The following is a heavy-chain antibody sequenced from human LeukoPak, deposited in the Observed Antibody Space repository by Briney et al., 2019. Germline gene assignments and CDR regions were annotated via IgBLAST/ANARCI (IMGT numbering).Heavy chain of an antibody. Sequence: SETLSLTCTVSGGSISSYYWNWIRQPAGKGLEWIGRINTSGSTNYNPSLKSRVTMSADTSKNQLSLKLNSVTAADTAVYYCATAGMSSVEYWGHGTLVTVSS. D-gene: IGHD5/OR15-5a*01. CDR2: INTSGST. V-gene: IGHV4-4*07. CDR3: ATAGMSSVEY. J-gene: IGHJ4*01. CDR1: GGSISSYY.